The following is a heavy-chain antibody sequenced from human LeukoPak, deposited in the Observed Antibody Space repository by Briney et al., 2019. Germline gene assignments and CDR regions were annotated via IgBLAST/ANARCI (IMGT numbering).Heavy chain of an antibody. Sequence: SETLSLTCTVSGGSISSYYWGWIRQPAGKGLEWIGRIYTSGSTNYNPSLKSRVTMSVDTSKNQFSLKLSSVTAADTAVYYCARAGLEVMAARSLNWFDPWGQGTLVTVSS. CDR1: GGSISSYY. D-gene: IGHD6-6*01. CDR3: ARAGLEVMAARSLNWFDP. CDR2: IYTSGST. J-gene: IGHJ5*02. V-gene: IGHV4-4*07.